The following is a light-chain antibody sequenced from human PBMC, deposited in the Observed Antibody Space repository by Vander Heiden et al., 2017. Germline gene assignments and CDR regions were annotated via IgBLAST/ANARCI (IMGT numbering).Light chain of an antibody. CDR3: QQRSNWQFT. CDR2: DAS. Sequence: ELVLTQSPATLSLSPGDRATLSCSASQSVSSYLAWYQQKPGQAPRLLIYDASNRATGIPARFSGSGSGTDFTLTISSLEPEDFAVYYCQQRSNWQFTFGPGTKVDIK. CDR1: QSVSSY. V-gene: IGKV3-11*01. J-gene: IGKJ3*01.